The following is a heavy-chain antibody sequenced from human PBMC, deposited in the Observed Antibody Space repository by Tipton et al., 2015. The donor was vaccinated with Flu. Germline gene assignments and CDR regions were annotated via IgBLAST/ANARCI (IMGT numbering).Heavy chain of an antibody. CDR1: GGSISSYH. D-gene: IGHD3-22*01. CDR2: IYYTGTT. Sequence: LRLSCTVSGGSISSYHWTWIRQSPGKGLEWIGFIYYTGTTEYNPSLKSRVTITTDKSKNQFSLRLSSVSAADTAVYYCARDTADRPRVLEYWGQGALVTVSS. V-gene: IGHV4-59*01. J-gene: IGHJ4*02. CDR3: ARDTADRPRVLEY.